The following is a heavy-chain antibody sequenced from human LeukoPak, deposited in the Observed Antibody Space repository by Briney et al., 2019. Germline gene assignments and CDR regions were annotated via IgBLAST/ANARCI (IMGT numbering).Heavy chain of an antibody. Sequence: GASVKVSCKASGYTFTGYYMHWVRQAPGQGLEWMGWINPNSGGTNYAQKFQGRVTMTRDTSISTAYMELSRLRSDDTAVYYCARYSGSLIGKNTLNWFDPWGQGTLVTVSS. CDR1: GYTFTGYY. J-gene: IGHJ5*02. CDR2: INPNSGGT. D-gene: IGHD6-13*01. CDR3: ARYSGSLIGKNTLNWFDP. V-gene: IGHV1-2*02.